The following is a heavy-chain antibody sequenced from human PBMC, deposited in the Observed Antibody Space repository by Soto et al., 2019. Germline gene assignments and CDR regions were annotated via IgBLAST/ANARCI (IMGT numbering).Heavy chain of an antibody. CDR2: IYTGGHT. J-gene: IGHJ2*01. D-gene: IGHD2-2*01. V-gene: IGHV3-53*01. CDR3: AGKNSSWRFFWYFYL. Sequence: EVQLVESGGGLIQPGGSLRLSCAGSGCNVSSSYMTWVRQAPGKGLEWVSVIYTGGHTYHADSVKGRFNISRDNSKNPLYLQTYSLRADDTAVYYCAGKNSSWRFFWYFYLLGRVTMFTVSS. CDR1: GCNVSSSY.